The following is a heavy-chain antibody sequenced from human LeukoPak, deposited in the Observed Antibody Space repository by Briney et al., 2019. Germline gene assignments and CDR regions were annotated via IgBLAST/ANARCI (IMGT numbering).Heavy chain of an antibody. D-gene: IGHD3-10*01. V-gene: IGHV4-34*01. J-gene: IGHJ4*02. CDR3: ARVRNYGSGSYYPYFDY. Sequence: PSETLSLTCAVYGGSFSGYYWSWIRQPPGKGLEWIGEINHSGSTNYNPSLKSRVTISVGTSKNQFSLKLSSVTAADTAVYYCARVRNYGSGSYYPYFDYWGQGTLVTVSS. CDR2: INHSGST. CDR1: GGSFSGYY.